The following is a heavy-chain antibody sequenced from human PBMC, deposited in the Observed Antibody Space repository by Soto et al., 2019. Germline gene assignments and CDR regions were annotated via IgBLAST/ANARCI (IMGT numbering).Heavy chain of an antibody. V-gene: IGHV4-31*03. CDR2: IYYGGST. J-gene: IGHJ6*02. Sequence: SETLSLTCTVSGGSISSGGYYWSWIRQHPGEGLEWIGYIYYGGSTYYNPSLKSRVTISVDTSKNQFSLKLTSVTAADTAVYYCARVGYCSGGSCYGYYYYYGMDVWGQGTTVTVSS. CDR3: ARVGYCSGGSCYGYYYYYGMDV. CDR1: GGSISSGGYY. D-gene: IGHD2-15*01.